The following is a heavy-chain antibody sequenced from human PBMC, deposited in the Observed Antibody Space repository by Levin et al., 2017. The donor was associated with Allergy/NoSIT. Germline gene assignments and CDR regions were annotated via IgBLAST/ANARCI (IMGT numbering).Heavy chain of an antibody. V-gene: IGHV3-33*01. Sequence: GESLKISCAASGFTFSSYGMHWVRQAPGKGLEWVAVIWYDGSNKYYADSVKGRFTISRDNSKNTLYLQMNSLRAEDTAVYYCARDKRFGAFDIWGQGTMVTVSS. CDR3: ARDKRFGAFDI. CDR2: IWYDGSNK. D-gene: IGHD3-3*01. CDR1: GFTFSSYG. J-gene: IGHJ3*02.